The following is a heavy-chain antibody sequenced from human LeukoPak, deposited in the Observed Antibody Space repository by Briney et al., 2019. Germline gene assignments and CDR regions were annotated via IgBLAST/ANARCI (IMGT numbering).Heavy chain of an antibody. D-gene: IGHD3-3*01. CDR1: GFTFSSYA. V-gene: IGHV3-23*01. J-gene: IGHJ4*02. Sequence: GGSLRLSCAASGFTFSSYAMSWVRQAPGKGLEWVSAISGSGGNTYYADSVKGRFTISRDNSKNTLYLQMNSLRAEDTAVYYCAKDYDFWSGYYLDDYWGQGTLVTVSS. CDR2: ISGSGGNT. CDR3: AKDYDFWSGYYLDDY.